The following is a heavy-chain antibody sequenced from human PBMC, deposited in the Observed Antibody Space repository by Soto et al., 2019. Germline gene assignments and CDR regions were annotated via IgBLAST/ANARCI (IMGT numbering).Heavy chain of an antibody. CDR3: ARVYLTAAGTYYYGMEV. CDR1: GFTFTSYS. CDR2: ISSSSTYK. D-gene: IGHD6-13*01. Sequence: EVQLVESGGGLVRPGGSLRLSCAASGFTFTSYSMNWVRQAPGKGLEWVSSISSSSTYKYYADSVKGRFTISRDNAKNSLYLQMNSLRAEDTAVYYCARVYLTAAGTYYYGMEVWGQGTTVTVSS. V-gene: IGHV3-21*02. J-gene: IGHJ6*02.